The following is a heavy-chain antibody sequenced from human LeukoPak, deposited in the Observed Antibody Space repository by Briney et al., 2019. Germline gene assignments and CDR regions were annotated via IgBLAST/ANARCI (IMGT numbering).Heavy chain of an antibody. CDR3: ARGGYSSSWFDY. V-gene: IGHV4-34*01. CDR2: INHSGST. CDR1: GGSFSVYY. D-gene: IGHD6-13*01. J-gene: IGHJ4*02. Sequence: SETLSLTRAVYGGSFSVYYWSCIRQPPGKGLEWIGEINHSGSTNYNPPLKSRLPISVDTYKNQFSLKLSSVTAADTAVNYCARGGYSSSWFDYWGQGTLVTVSS.